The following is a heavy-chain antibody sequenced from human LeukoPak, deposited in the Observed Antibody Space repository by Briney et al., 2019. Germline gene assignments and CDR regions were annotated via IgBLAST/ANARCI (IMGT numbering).Heavy chain of an antibody. J-gene: IGHJ3*02. CDR2: ITSSSSYI. D-gene: IGHD3-22*01. CDR1: GFTFSNYN. V-gene: IGHV3-21*04. Sequence: GGSLRLSCAASGFTFSNYNMSWVRQAPGKGLEWVSAITSSSSYIYYADSVKGRFTISRDNAKNSLYLQMNSLRAEDTALYYCARLSQRITMIVVANDAFDIWGQGTMVTVSS. CDR3: ARLSQRITMIVVANDAFDI.